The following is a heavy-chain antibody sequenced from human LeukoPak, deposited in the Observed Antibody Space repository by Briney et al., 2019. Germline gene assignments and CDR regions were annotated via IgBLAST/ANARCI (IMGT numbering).Heavy chain of an antibody. CDR2: ISWNSGSI. CDR3: AKDLSAVAVAGNFDY. CDR1: GFTFDDYA. D-gene: IGHD6-19*01. J-gene: IGHJ4*02. V-gene: IGHV3-9*01. Sequence: TGGSLRLSCAASGFTFDDYAMHWVRQAPGKGLEWVSGISWNSGSIGYADSVKGRFTISRDNAKNSLYLQMNSLRAEDTALYYCAKDLSAVAVAGNFDYWGQGTLVTVSS.